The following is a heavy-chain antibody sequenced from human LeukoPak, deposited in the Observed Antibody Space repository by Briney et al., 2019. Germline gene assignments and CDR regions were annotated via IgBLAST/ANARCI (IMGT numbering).Heavy chain of an antibody. Sequence: GGSLRLSCAASGFTFSTYTMNWVRQAPGKGLEWVSSISRGSTYIYYADSVKGRFTISRDNAKNSLYLQMNSLRAEDTAVYCCARGGGDYYDSSGYYYEKIWFDPWGQGTLVTVSS. CDR1: GFTFSTYT. J-gene: IGHJ5*02. V-gene: IGHV3-21*01. CDR3: ARGGGDYYDSSGYYYEKIWFDP. D-gene: IGHD3-22*01. CDR2: ISRGSTYI.